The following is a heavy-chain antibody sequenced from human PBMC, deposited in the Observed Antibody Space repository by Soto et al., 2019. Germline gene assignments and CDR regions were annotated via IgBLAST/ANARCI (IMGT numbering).Heavy chain of an antibody. CDR2: INPILSMS. D-gene: IGHD3-10*01. CDR3: ATSYGSGYRAFDS. Sequence: QVQLVQSGADVQMPGSSVRVSCKASGDTFNFYSINWVRQAPGLGLQWMGRINPILSMSNYAPRFQGRVTMTADKSTSTAYMELSSLRSEDTAMYYCATSYGSGYRAFDSWGQGALVTVSS. CDR1: GDTFNFYS. V-gene: IGHV1-69*02. J-gene: IGHJ4*02.